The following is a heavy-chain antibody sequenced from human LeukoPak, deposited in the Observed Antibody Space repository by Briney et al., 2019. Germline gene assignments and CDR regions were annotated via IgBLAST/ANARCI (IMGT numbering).Heavy chain of an antibody. CDR3: ARDYSSSGTFFGYYYGMDV. J-gene: IGHJ6*02. Sequence: VGSLRLSCAASGFTFSSYSMNWVRQAPGKGLEWISYIKGSSKIIHWAESLKGRFTISRDNAKNSLYLQMNSLRDEDTAVYYCARDYSSSGTFFGYYYGMDVWGRGTTVTVSS. V-gene: IGHV3-48*02. D-gene: IGHD2-2*01. CDR2: IKGSSKII. CDR1: GFTFSSYS.